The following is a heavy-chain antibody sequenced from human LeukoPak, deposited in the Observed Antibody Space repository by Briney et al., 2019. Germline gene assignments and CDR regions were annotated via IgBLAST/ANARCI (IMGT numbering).Heavy chain of an antibody. CDR1: GYTFTSYD. V-gene: IGHV1-8*03. CDR3: ARSPFLGWVVGATGDPDRNWFDP. CDR2: MNPNSGNT. D-gene: IGHD1-26*01. Sequence: ASVKVSCKASGYTFTSYDINWVRQATGQGLEWMGWMNPNSGNTGYAQKFQGRVTITRNTSISTAYMELSSLRSEDTAVYYCARSPFLGWVVGATGDPDRNWFDPWGQGTLVTVSS. J-gene: IGHJ5*02.